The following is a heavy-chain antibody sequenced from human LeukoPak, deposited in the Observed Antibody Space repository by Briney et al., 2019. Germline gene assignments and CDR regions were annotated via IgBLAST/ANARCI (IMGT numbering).Heavy chain of an antibody. J-gene: IGHJ4*02. D-gene: IGHD3-3*01. CDR1: RFIFSSYA. V-gene: IGHV3-23*01. CDR3: AKVGFSEMEWLLYSDH. Sequence: GGSLRLSCAASRFIFSSYAMSWVRQAPGKGLEWVSAISGSSGHTYYADSVKGRFTISRDNSKNTLYLQMNSLRAEDTAVYYCAKVGFSEMEWLLYSDHWGQGTLVTVSS. CDR2: ISGSSGHT.